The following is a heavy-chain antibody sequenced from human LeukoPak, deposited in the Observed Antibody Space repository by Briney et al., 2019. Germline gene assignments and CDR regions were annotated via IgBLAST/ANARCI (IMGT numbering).Heavy chain of an antibody. V-gene: IGHV4-31*03. J-gene: IGHJ6*02. CDR3: ARGVVSASAAMDV. Sequence: NASQTLSLTCTVSGGSISSGGYYWSWIRQHPGKGLEWIGYIYYSGSTYYNPSLKSRVTISVDTSKNQFSLKLNSVTAADTAVYYCARGVVSASAAMDVWGQGTAVTVSS. CDR2: IYYSGST. CDR1: GGSISSGGYY. D-gene: IGHD2-8*02.